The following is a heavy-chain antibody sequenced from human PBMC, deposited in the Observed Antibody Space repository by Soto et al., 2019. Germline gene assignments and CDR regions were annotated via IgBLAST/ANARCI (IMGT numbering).Heavy chain of an antibody. D-gene: IGHD6-6*01. CDR2: ISSSSGYI. J-gene: IGHJ3*02. V-gene: IGHV3-21*01. Sequence: PGGSLRLSCAASGFTFNIYTMNWVRQAPGKGLEWVSCISSSSGYIYYGDSVKGRFTISKDNAKNSLYLQMNSLRAEDTAVYYCARGRVAARPPDAFDIRSQGTMVTVSS. CDR1: GFTFNIYT. CDR3: ARGRVAARPPDAFDI.